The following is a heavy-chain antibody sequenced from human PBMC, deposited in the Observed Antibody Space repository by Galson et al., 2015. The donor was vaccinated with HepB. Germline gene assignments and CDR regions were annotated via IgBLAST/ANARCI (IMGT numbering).Heavy chain of an antibody. V-gene: IGHV3-48*03. CDR1: GFTFSSYE. Sequence: SLRLSCAASGFTFSSYEMNWVRQAPGKGLEWVSYISSSGSTIYYADSVKGRFTISRDNAKNSLYLQMNSLRAEDTAVYYCVTMVRGDRDYYYYGMDVWGQGTTVTISS. J-gene: IGHJ6*02. CDR2: ISSSGSTI. D-gene: IGHD3-10*01. CDR3: VTMVRGDRDYYYYGMDV.